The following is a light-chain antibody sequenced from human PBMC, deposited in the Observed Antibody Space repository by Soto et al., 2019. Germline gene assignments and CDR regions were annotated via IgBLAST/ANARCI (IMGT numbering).Light chain of an antibody. CDR1: QSIDSR. J-gene: IGKJ5*01. CDR3: QQYDSFSST. V-gene: IGKV1-5*01. CDR2: DAS. Sequence: QMAQSPSTLSASVGRRFTITCRASQSIDSRLAWYQQQQGKAPKILIYDASTLERGVPSRFSGSGYGTEFTLTISSLQPDDFATYYCQQYDSFSSTLGQGTRLEI.